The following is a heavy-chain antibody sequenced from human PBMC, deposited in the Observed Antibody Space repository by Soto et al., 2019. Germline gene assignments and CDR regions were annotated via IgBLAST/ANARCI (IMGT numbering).Heavy chain of an antibody. CDR3: ARTYSNYNWFDP. CDR1: GFTFSSYS. J-gene: IGHJ5*02. Sequence: AGGSLRLSCAASGFTFSSYSMNWVRQAPGKGLEWVSSISSSSSYIYYADSVKGRFTISRDNAKNSLYLQMNSLRAEDTAVYYCARTYSNYNWFDPWGQGTLVTVSS. V-gene: IGHV3-21*01. CDR2: ISSSSSYI. D-gene: IGHD6-13*01.